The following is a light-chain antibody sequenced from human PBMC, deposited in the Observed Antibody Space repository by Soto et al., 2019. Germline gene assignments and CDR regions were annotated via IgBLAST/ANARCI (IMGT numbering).Light chain of an antibody. V-gene: IGKV3-20*01. CDR2: DTS. CDR3: QQYGSSPPLT. Sequence: EIELTQSPGTLSLSPGERATLSCRASQRVRSTFLAWYQHKPGQAPRLLIYDTSTRATGVPDRFSGSGSGTDFTITISRLEPDDFAVYYCQQYGSSPPLTFGGGTKVEIK. CDR1: QRVRSTF. J-gene: IGKJ4*01.